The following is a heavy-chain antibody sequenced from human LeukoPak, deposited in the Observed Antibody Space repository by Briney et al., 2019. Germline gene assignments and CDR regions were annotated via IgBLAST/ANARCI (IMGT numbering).Heavy chain of an antibody. CDR2: IYPGDSDT. V-gene: IGHV5-51*01. CDR3: ARQASPNQYCSSTSCPYYFDY. J-gene: IGHJ4*02. Sequence: GESLQISCKGSGYSFTSYWIGWVRQLPGKGLEWMGIIYPGDSDTRDSPSLQGQVTISADKSISTAYLQWSSLKASDTAMYYCARQASPNQYCSSTSCPYYFDYWGQGTLVTVSS. CDR1: GYSFTSYW. D-gene: IGHD2-2*01.